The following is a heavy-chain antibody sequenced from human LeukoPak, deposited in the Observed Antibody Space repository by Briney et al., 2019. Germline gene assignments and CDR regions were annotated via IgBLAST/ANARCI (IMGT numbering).Heavy chain of an antibody. D-gene: IGHD2-15*01. CDR2: ISGGAGST. CDR1: AITFSTYA. V-gene: IGHV3-23*01. J-gene: IGHJ4*02. CDR3: ARGPPTVGYCSGGSCYVFDY. Sequence: GGSLRLSCAASAITFSTYAMSWVRQAPGKGLECVSVISGGAGSTYYADSVKGRFTISRDNSKNTLYLQMNSLRAEDTAVYYCARGPPTVGYCSGGSCYVFDYWGQGSLVTVSS.